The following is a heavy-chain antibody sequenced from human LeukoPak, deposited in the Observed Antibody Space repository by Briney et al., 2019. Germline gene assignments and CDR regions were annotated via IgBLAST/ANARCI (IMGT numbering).Heavy chain of an antibody. Sequence: GASVKVSCKASGGTFSSYAISWVRQAPGQGLEWMGGIIPIFGTVNYAQKFQGRVTITADESTSTAYMELSSLRSEDTAVYYCASAKPYGSGSLFDYWGQGTLVTVSS. D-gene: IGHD3-10*01. CDR1: GGTFSSYA. J-gene: IGHJ4*02. V-gene: IGHV1-69*13. CDR3: ASAKPYGSGSLFDY. CDR2: IIPIFGTV.